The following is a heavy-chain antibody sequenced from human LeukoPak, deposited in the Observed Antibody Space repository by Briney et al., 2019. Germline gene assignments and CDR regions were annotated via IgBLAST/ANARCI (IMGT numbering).Heavy chain of an antibody. D-gene: IGHD2-2*02. CDR1: GGTFSSYA. J-gene: IGHJ6*03. Sequence: SVKVSCKASGGTFSSYAISWVRQAPGQGLEWMGGIIPIFGTANYAQKFQGRVTITADESTSTAYMELSSLRSEDTAVYYCAREVPIVVVPAAIYYYMDVWGKGTTVTASS. CDR3: AREVPIVVVPAAIYYYMDV. CDR2: IIPIFGTA. V-gene: IGHV1-69*13.